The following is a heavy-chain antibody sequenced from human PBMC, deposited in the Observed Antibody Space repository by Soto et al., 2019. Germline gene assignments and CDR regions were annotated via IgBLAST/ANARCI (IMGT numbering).Heavy chain of an antibody. J-gene: IGHJ4*02. V-gene: IGHV1-69*06. Sequence: SVKVSFKASVGTFSSYAISWLQHAPRQGLEWMGWIIPIFGTANYAQKFQGRVTITADKSTSTAYMELSSLRSEDTAVYYCATKSITIFGVVIPDFDSWGQGTQVTVSS. CDR1: VGTFSSYA. CDR2: IIPIFGTA. CDR3: ATKSITIFGVVIPDFDS. D-gene: IGHD3-3*01.